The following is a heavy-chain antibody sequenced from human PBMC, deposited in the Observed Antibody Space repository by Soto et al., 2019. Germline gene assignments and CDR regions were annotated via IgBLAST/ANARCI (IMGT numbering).Heavy chain of an antibody. CDR2: NSIYNGNA. J-gene: IGHJ5*02. CDR3: ARVVSAANQALFDP. D-gene: IGHD2-21*02. CDR1: GYTFTSYN. Sequence: QVQLVQSGAEVKKPGASMKVSCKASGYTFTSYNINWVRQAPGQGLEWMGWNSIYNGNAIYAQNHQGRVTMTTDTSTSTDLMELSSLSADDTAVYYCARVVSAANQALFDPGGQGTLVTVSS. V-gene: IGHV1-18*01.